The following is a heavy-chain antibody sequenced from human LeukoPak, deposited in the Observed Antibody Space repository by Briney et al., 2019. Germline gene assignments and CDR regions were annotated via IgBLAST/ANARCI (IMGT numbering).Heavy chain of an antibody. Sequence: PSETLSLTCTVSGGSISSGGYYWSWIRQPPGRGLEWIGYIYHSGSTYYNPSLKSRVTIFVDRSKNQFSLKVSSVTAADTAVYYCARARRDVVVPAAIRNFDYWGQGTPVTVSS. CDR1: GGSISSGGYY. CDR3: ARARRDVVVPAAIRNFDY. D-gene: IGHD2-2*02. J-gene: IGHJ4*02. V-gene: IGHV4-30-2*01. CDR2: IYHSGST.